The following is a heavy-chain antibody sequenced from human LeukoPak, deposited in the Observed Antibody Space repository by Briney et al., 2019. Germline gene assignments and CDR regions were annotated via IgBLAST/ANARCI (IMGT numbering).Heavy chain of an antibody. J-gene: IGHJ4*02. CDR2: IYYSVRA. Sequence: SETLSLTCTVSGGSISSYYWSWIRQPPGKGLEWIGYIYYSVRANYNPSLKSRVTISVDTSKNQFSLKLSSVTAADTAVYYCARASYDSSGYFLFDYWGQGTLVTVSS. CDR1: GGSISSYY. V-gene: IGHV4-59*01. D-gene: IGHD3-22*01. CDR3: ARASYDSSGYFLFDY.